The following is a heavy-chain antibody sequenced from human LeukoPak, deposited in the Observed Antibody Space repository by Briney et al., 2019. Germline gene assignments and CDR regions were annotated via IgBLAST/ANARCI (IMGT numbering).Heavy chain of an antibody. CDR3: ARACPEGDTALASVFDI. V-gene: IGHV4-59*01. D-gene: IGHD5-18*01. Sequence: SETLSLTCTVSGGSISSYYWTWVRQPPGKGLEWIGYIYYGGSTNYNPSLKRRVTISVDTSKNQFSLQLSSMPTADTAVYYCARACPEGDTALASVFDIGAKGHWSPSLQ. CDR2: IYYGGST. CDR1: GGSISSYY. J-gene: IGHJ3*02.